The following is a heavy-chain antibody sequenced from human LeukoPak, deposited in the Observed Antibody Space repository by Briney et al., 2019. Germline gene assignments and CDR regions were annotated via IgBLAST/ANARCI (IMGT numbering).Heavy chain of an antibody. CDR3: ARLSTLYCSGGSCYFDF. CDR2: IYYSGST. Sequence: PSETLSLTCTVSGGSISSGSYYWAWIRQPTGKGLEWIASIYYSGSTYYNPSLKSRVTISVDTSKNQFSLKLTSVTAADTAVYFCARLSTLYCSGGSCYFDFWGHGTLVTVSS. V-gene: IGHV4-39*01. D-gene: IGHD2-15*01. J-gene: IGHJ4*01. CDR1: GGSISSGSYY.